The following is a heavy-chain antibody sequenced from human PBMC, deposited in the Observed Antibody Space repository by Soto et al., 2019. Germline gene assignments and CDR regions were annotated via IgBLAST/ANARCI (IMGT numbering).Heavy chain of an antibody. CDR3: ARAPTYAAAFDI. D-gene: IGHD2-2*01. CDR2: IYYSGST. Sequence: SETLSLTCTVSGGFVNSDTHSWSWIRQTPGKGLEWIGYIYYSGSTNYNPSLKSRVTISVDTSKNQFSLKLSSVTAADTAVYYCARAPTYAAAFDIWGQGTMVTVSS. V-gene: IGHV4-61*01. CDR1: GGFVNSDTHS. J-gene: IGHJ3*02.